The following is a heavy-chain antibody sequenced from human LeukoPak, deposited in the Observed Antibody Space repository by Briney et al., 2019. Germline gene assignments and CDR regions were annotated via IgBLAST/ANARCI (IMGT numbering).Heavy chain of an antibody. CDR1: GFTFSSYS. V-gene: IGHV3-21*01. CDR2: ISSSSSYI. Sequence: GGSLRLSCAASGFTFSSYSMNWVRQAPGKGLEWVSSISSSSSYIYYADSVKGRFTISRDNAKNTLYLQMNSLRAEDTAVYYCARVRARYDSSGYYDYYYYYMDVWGKGTTVTISS. D-gene: IGHD3-22*01. J-gene: IGHJ6*03. CDR3: ARVRARYDSSGYYDYYYYYMDV.